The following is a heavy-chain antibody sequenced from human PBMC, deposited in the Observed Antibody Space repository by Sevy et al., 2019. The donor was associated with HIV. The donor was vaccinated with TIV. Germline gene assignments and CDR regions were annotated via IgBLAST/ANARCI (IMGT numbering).Heavy chain of an antibody. J-gene: IGHJ4*02. CDR1: GFTFSSYA. D-gene: IGHD5-12*01. V-gene: IGHV3-23*01. Sequence: GESLKISCAASGFTFSSYAMSWVRQAPGKGLEWVSAISGSGISTYYADSVKGRFTISRDNSKNTLYLQMNNLRAEDTAVFYCAKGIGYSGDETDYWGQGTLVTVSS. CDR3: AKGIGYSGDETDY. CDR2: ISGSGIST.